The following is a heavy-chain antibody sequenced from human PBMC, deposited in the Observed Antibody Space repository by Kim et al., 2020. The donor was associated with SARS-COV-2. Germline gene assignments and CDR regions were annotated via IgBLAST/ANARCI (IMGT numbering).Heavy chain of an antibody. CDR2: NK. V-gene: IGHV3-33*01. Sequence: NKYYADSVKGRFTISRDNSKNTLYLQMNSLRAEDTAVYYCARDSPGYFDLWGRGTLVTVSS. CDR3: ARDSPGYFDL. J-gene: IGHJ2*01.